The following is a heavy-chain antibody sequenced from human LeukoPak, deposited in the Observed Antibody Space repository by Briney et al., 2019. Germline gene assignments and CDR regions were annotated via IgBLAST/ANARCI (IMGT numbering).Heavy chain of an antibody. V-gene: IGHV1-18*01. CDR2: ISAYSGNT. J-gene: IGHJ4*02. Sequence: ASVKVSCKASGYTFTSYGISWVRQAPGQGLEWMGWISAYSGNTNYAQKLQGRVTMTTDTSTSTAYMELRSLRSDDTAVYYCARGLNDCSGGSCYSGDLGYWGQGTLVTVSS. CDR1: GYTFTSYG. D-gene: IGHD2-15*01. CDR3: ARGLNDCSGGSCYSGDLGY.